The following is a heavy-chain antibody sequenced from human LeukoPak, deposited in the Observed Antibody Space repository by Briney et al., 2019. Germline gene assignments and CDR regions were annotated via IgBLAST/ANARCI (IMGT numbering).Heavy chain of an antibody. CDR1: GFTFSSYE. D-gene: IGHD3-16*02. V-gene: IGHV3-48*03. CDR3: ARGWFSLHY. J-gene: IGHJ4*02. CDR2: ISSSGSTI. Sequence: GGSLRLSCGASGFTFSSYEMNWVRQTPGKGLEWVSYISSSGSTIYYADSVKGRFTISRDNANNSLYLQMNSLRAEDTAVYYCARGWFSLHYWGQGTLVTVSS.